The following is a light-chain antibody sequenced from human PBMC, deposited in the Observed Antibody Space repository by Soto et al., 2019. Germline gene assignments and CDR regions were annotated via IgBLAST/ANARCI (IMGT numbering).Light chain of an antibody. Sequence: EIVLTQSPATLSLSPGERATLSCGASQSVSSSLAWYQQKPDQAPRLLIYDASNRATGIPARFSGSGSGTDFILTNSSLEPEDFAVYYCQQRSNWPLTFGQGTRLETK. J-gene: IGKJ5*01. CDR1: QSVSSS. V-gene: IGKV3-11*01. CDR2: DAS. CDR3: QQRSNWPLT.